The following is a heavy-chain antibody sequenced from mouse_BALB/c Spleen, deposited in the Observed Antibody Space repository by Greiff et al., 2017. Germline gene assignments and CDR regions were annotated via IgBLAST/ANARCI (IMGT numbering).Heavy chain of an antibody. CDR2: ISDGGSYT. D-gene: IGHD1-1*01. V-gene: IGHV5-4*02. J-gene: IGHJ4*01. Sequence: EVKVVESGGGLVKPGGSLKLSCAASGFTFSDYYMYWVRQTPEKRLEWVATISDGGSYTYYPDSVKGRFTISRDNAKNNLYLQMSSLKSEDTAMYYCARALRNAMDYWGQGTSVTVSS. CDR3: ARALRNAMDY. CDR1: GFTFSDYY.